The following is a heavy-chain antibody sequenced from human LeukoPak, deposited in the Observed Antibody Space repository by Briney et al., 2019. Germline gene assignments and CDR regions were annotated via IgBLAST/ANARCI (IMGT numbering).Heavy chain of an antibody. J-gene: IGHJ4*02. CDR3: ARDRAPPSSIAARSWWNY. CDR1: GGSISSYY. Sequence: SETLSLTCTVSGGSISSYYWSWIRQPAGKGLEWIGRIYTSGSTNYNPSLKSRVTMSVDTSKNQFSLKLSSVTAADTAVYYCARDRAPPSSIAARSWWNYWGQGTPVTVSS. D-gene: IGHD6-6*01. CDR2: IYTSGST. V-gene: IGHV4-4*07.